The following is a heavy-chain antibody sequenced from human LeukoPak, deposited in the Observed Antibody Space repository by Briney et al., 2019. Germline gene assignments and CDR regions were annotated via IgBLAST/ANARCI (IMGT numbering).Heavy chain of an antibody. CDR3: AKGLLWFGEFDY. V-gene: IGHV3-23*01. Sequence: GGSLRLSCAASGFTFSSYAMSWVRQAPGKGLEWVSAISGSGGSKYYADSVKGRFTISRDNSKNTLYLQMNSLRAEDTAVYYCAKGLLWFGEFDYWGQGTLVTVSS. D-gene: IGHD3-10*01. J-gene: IGHJ4*02. CDR1: GFTFSSYA. CDR2: ISGSGGSK.